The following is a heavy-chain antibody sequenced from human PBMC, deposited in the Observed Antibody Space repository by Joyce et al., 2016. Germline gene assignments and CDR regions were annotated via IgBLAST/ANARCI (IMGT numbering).Heavy chain of an antibody. J-gene: IGHJ6*02. CDR1: GYTFTNYY. Sequence: QVQLVQSGAEVKKPGASVKVSCKASGYTFTNYYMHWVRQAPGQGLEWMGIINPSGGSTNSAKKFQGRVTMTRDTSTSTVYMELSSLRSEDTAVYYCARDTAMATGYYYYGMDVWGQGTTVTVSS. D-gene: IGHD5-18*01. CDR2: INPSGGST. CDR3: ARDTAMATGYYYYGMDV. V-gene: IGHV1-46*01.